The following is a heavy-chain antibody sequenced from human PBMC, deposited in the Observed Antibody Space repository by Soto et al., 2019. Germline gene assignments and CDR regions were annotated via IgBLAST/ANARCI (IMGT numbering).Heavy chain of an antibody. V-gene: IGHV3-21*01. CDR3: ARDRPLYYYESSDPLSSGMDG. D-gene: IGHD3-22*01. CDR2: ISSSSSYI. CDR1: GFTFSRYS. Sequence: LRLSCAASGFTFSRYSMNWVRQAPGEGLKWGSSISSSSSYIYYADSVKGRITISRDNAKNSLYLQMNSLRAEDAAVYDCARDRPLYYYESSDPLSSGMDGWGQGATVTVSS. J-gene: IGHJ6*02.